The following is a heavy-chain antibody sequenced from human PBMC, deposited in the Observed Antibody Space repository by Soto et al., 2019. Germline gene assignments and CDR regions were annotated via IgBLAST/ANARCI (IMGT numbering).Heavy chain of an antibody. CDR3: ARGRYCLTGRCFPNWFDS. CDR2: IYKSTTT. CDR1: GDSISTVDYF. J-gene: IGHJ5*01. Sequence: SETLSLTCSVSGDSISTVDYFWAWIRQPPGQAPEYIGYIYKSTTTYYNPSFESRVAISLDTSKSQFSLNVTSATAADTAVYFCARGRYCLTGRCFPNWFDSWGQGTLVTVSS. D-gene: IGHD2-15*01. V-gene: IGHV4-30-4*01.